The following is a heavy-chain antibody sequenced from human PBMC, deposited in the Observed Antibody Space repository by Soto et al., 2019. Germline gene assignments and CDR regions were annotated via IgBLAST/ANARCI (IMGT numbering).Heavy chain of an antibody. Sequence: SGPTLVNPTQTLTLTCVFSGFSLNTGGVTVDWIRQPPGKALEWVALIYWDDGKRYSPSLKSRLTITKETSRNQVVLTMTNVDPEDTATYFCAHSPAPRVYFQHWGEGTLVTVSS. D-gene: IGHD3-10*01. CDR1: GFSLNTGGVT. J-gene: IGHJ1*01. CDR3: AHSPAPRVYFQH. CDR2: IYWDDGK. V-gene: IGHV2-5*02.